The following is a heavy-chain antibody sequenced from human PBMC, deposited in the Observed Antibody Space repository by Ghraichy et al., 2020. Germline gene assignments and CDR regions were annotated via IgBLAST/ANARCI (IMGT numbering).Heavy chain of an antibody. J-gene: IGHJ4*02. CDR2: TYYRSKWYN. D-gene: IGHD6-19*01. V-gene: IGHV6-1*01. Sequence: SETLSLTCAISGDSVSSYSAGWNWIRQSPSRGLEWLGRTYYRSKWYNDYAVSVKSRITINPDTSKNQFSLQLNSVTPEDTAVYYCARGGIAVAIFDYWGQGTLVTVSS. CDR3: ARGGIAVAIFDY. CDR1: GDSVSSYSAG.